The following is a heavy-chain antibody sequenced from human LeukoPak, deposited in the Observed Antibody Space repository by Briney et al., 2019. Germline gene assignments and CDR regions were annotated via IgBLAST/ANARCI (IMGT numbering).Heavy chain of an antibody. V-gene: IGHV4-34*01. Sequence: SETLSLTCAVYGGSFSGYYWSWIRQPPGKGLECIGIISDTETHYYNLSLRSRVTISVDTSKNHLYLKMNSVTAADTAVYYCARHVDSLIRGDSGYFQHWGQGTQVTVSS. CDR3: ARHVDSLIRGDSGYFQH. D-gene: IGHD3-10*01. J-gene: IGHJ1*01. CDR1: GGSFSGYY. CDR2: ISDTETH.